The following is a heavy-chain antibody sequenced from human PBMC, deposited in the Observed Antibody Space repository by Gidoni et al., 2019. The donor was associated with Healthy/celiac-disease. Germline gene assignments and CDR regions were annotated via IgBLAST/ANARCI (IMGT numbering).Heavy chain of an antibody. CDR3: ASRGSGSFHPFRMMRYYYGMDV. V-gene: IGHV1-69*01. D-gene: IGHD3-10*01. CDR1: GGTFSSYA. Sequence: QVQLVQSGAEVKKPGSSVKVSCKASGGTFSSYAISWVRQAPGQGLEWMGGIIPIFGTANYEQKCQGRVTITADESTSTAYMELSSLRSEDTAVYYCASRGSGSFHPFRMMRYYYGMDVWGQGTTVTVSS. J-gene: IGHJ6*02. CDR2: IIPIFGTA.